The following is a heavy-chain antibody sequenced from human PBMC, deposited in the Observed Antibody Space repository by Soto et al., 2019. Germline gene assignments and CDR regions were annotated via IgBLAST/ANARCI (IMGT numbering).Heavy chain of an antibody. CDR3: ARDSGYGSVDSVNHYFDC. V-gene: IGHV3-7*01. Sequence: EVQVVESGGKLVQPGGSLRLSCVGSGFTFRYFWMSWVRQAPGGGLEWVARIKFNGIETQYADSVKGRFTISRDNADNSVYLQMNSLRGEDTAMYYCARDSGYGSVDSVNHYFDCWGQGTLVTVTS. J-gene: IGHJ4*02. CDR1: GFTFRYFW. CDR2: IKFNGIET. D-gene: IGHD3-10*01.